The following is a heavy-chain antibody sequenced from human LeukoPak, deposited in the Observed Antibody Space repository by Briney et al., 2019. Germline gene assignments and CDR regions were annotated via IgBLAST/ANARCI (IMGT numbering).Heavy chain of an antibody. Sequence: PGGSLRLSCAASGFTFSSYAMSWVRQAPGKGLEWVSAISGSGGSTYYADSVKGRFTISRDNSKNTLYLQMNSLRAEDTAVYYCAKDEWFGELFKPRYYYGMDVWGQGTTVTVSS. CDR3: AKDEWFGELFKPRYYYGMDV. D-gene: IGHD3-10*01. CDR2: ISGSGGST. J-gene: IGHJ6*02. V-gene: IGHV3-23*01. CDR1: GFTFSSYA.